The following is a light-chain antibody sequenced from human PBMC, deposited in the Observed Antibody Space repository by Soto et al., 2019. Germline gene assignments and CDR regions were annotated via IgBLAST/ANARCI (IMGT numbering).Light chain of an antibody. V-gene: IGKV3-15*01. CDR3: QHYNNWPPWT. CDR2: GAS. Sequence: ETVMTHSPATLSVSPCERATLSFSPSQRISSNLAWYQQRPGQAPRLLIYGASTRAPGIPARFSGSGSETEFTLTISSLQSEDFAVYYCQHYNNWPPWTFGQGTKVDIK. J-gene: IGKJ1*01. CDR1: QRISSN.